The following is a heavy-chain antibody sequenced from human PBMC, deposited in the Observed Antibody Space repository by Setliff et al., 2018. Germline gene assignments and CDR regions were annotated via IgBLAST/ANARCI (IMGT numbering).Heavy chain of an antibody. V-gene: IGHV3-7*01. CDR2: INQDGSGK. CDR1: GFTFSSFW. CDR3: ASATGY. J-gene: IGHJ4*02. Sequence: PGGSLRLSCAASGFTFSSFWMSWVRQSPGKGLEWVANINQDGSGKCYVDSVKGRFTISRDNAKNSLSLQMNGLRAEDTSVYYCASATGYWGQGILVTVSS.